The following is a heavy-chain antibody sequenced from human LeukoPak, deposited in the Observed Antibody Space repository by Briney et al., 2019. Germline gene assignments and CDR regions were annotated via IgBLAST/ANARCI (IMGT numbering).Heavy chain of an antibody. CDR3: AREIAAGGWRGFDY. V-gene: IGHV1-2*02. Sequence: GASVKVSCKASGYTFTGYYVHWVRQAPGQGLEWMGWISPNSGATNYARKFQGRVTMTRDTSISTAYMELSSLRSDDTAVYYCAREIAAGGWRGFDYWGQGTLVTVSS. CDR1: GYTFTGYY. CDR2: ISPNSGAT. J-gene: IGHJ4*02. D-gene: IGHD6-13*01.